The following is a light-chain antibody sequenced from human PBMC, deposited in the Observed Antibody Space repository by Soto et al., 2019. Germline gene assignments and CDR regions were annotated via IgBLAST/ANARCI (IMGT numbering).Light chain of an antibody. CDR2: TNT. V-gene: IGLV1-40*01. CDR3: QSYDSSLSGFYV. Sequence: QSVLTQPPSVSGAPGQRVTISCTGSISNIGAGYAVHWYQQLPGTAPKLLIYTNTNRPSGVPDRFSGSKSGTSASLAITGLQAEDEADYYCQSYDSSLSGFYVFGTGTKLTVL. J-gene: IGLJ1*01. CDR1: ISNIGAGYA.